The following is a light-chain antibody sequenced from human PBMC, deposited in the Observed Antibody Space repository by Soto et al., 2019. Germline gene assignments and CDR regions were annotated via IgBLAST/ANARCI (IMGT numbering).Light chain of an antibody. CDR2: DVD. V-gene: IGLV2-11*01. J-gene: IGLJ1*01. CDR1: SSDVGGYNY. CDR3: CSYAGSYPFV. Sequence: QSALTQPRSVSGSPGQSVTISCTGTSSDVGGYNYVSWYQRHPGKAPKLMIYDVDKRPSGVPGRFSGSKSGNTASLTISGLQAEDEADYYCCSYAGSYPFVFGTGTKVTV.